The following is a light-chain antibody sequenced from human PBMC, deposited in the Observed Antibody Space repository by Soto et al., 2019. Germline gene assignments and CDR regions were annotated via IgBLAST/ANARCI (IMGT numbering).Light chain of an antibody. CDR1: QSISSW. V-gene: IGKV1-5*03. J-gene: IGKJ2*01. CDR2: KAA. Sequence: DIQMTQSPSTLSASVGDRVTITCRASQSISSWVAWYQQKPGKAPKLLIYKAASLESGVPSRFSGSGSWTEFTLTISSLQPDDFATYYCQQLEAFGQGTKLEIK. CDR3: QQLEA.